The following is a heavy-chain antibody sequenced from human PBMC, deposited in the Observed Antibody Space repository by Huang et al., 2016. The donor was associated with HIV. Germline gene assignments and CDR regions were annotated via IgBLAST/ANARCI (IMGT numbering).Heavy chain of an antibody. V-gene: IGHV1-8*02. CDR2: MNPNTGNT. CDR1: GYTFTNYD. J-gene: IGHJ4*02. D-gene: IGHD4-17*01. Sequence: QVHLVQSGAEVKKPGASVKVSCKASGYTFTNYDINWVRQAPGRGLGWMGGMNPNTGNTGVAQSLQGRVTMTRKTSITTAYMELTSLTSEDTAVYYCARSAYGDLDYWGLGTLVIVSS. CDR3: ARSAYGDLDY.